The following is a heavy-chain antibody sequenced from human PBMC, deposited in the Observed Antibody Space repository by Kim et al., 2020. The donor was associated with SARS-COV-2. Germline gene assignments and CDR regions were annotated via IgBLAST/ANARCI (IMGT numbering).Heavy chain of an antibody. Sequence: GGSLRLSCAASGFTFSSYSMNWVRQAPGKGLEWVSSISSSSSYIYYADSVKGRFTISRDNAKNSLYLQMNSLRAEDTAVYYCARDTSDYGDFLYYYYYGMDVWGQGTTVTVSS. CDR2: ISSSSSYI. D-gene: IGHD4-17*01. CDR1: GFTFSSYS. J-gene: IGHJ6*02. CDR3: ARDTSDYGDFLYYYYYGMDV. V-gene: IGHV3-21*01.